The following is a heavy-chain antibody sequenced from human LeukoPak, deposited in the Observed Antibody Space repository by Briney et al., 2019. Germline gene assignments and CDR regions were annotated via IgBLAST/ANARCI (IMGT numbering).Heavy chain of an antibody. V-gene: IGHV1-69*13. J-gene: IGHJ4*02. CDR1: GGTFSSYA. Sequence: ASVKVSCKASGGTFSSYAISWVRQAPGQGPEWMGGIIPIFGTANYAQKFQGRVTITADESTSTAYMELSSLRSEDTAVYYCARVPYCTNGVCYYYFDYWGQGTLVTVSS. CDR2: IIPIFGTA. D-gene: IGHD2-8*01. CDR3: ARVPYCTNGVCYYYFDY.